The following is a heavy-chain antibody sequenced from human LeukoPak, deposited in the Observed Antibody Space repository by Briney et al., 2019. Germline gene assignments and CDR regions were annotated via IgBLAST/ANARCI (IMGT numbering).Heavy chain of an antibody. CDR3: AKHRSALWFGESETFQH. V-gene: IGHV1-2*02. J-gene: IGHJ1*01. CDR1: GYTFTGYY. D-gene: IGHD3-10*01. Sequence: EASVKVSCKASGYTFTGYYMHWVRQAPGQGLEWMGWINPNSGGTNYAQEFQGRVTMTRDTSISTAYMELSRLRSDDTAVYYCAKHRSALWFGESETFQHWGQGTLVTVSS. CDR2: INPNSGGT.